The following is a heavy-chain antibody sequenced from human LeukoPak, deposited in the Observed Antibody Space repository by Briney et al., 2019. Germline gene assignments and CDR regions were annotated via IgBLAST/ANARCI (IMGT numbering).Heavy chain of an antibody. V-gene: IGHV1-2*02. CDR1: GYTFAGYY. D-gene: IGHD6-19*01. Sequence: ASVKVSCKASGYTFAGYYMHWVRQAPGQGLEWMGWINPNSCGTNYAQKFQGRVTMTRDTSISTAYMELSRLRSDDTAVYYCASTTIAVAPPGDYWGQGTLVTVSS. J-gene: IGHJ4*02. CDR2: INPNSCGT. CDR3: ASTTIAVAPPGDY.